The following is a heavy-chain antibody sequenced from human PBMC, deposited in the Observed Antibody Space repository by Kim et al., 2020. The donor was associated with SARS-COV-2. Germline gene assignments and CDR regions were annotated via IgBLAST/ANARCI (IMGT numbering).Heavy chain of an antibody. CDR1: GYIFTNFA. CDR3: ARDLFHTGFDY. Sequence: ASVKVSCKASGYIFTNFAIQWVRQAPVQRLEWMGWINAGTGNTKFSQQFQGSVTFTRDTSANTASMELSSLGSEDTAVYYCARDLFHTGFDYWGQGTLV. CDR2: INAGTGNT. J-gene: IGHJ4*02. V-gene: IGHV1-3*01. D-gene: IGHD2-8*02.